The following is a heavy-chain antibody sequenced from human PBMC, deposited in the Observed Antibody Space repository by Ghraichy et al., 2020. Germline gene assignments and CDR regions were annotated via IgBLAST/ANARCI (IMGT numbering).Heavy chain of an antibody. J-gene: IGHJ6*02. CDR1: GFTFGSYS. CDR3: ARASTVVRFYYYDGMDV. Sequence: GGSLRLSCVGSGFTFGSYSMNWVRQSPGKGLECVSYITSSSRTKSYADSVKGRFTISRDNAQNSLYLQMNSLRDDDTAVYYCARASTVVRFYYYDGMDVWGQGTTVTVSS. CDR2: ITSSSRTK. V-gene: IGHV3-48*02. D-gene: IGHD4-23*01.